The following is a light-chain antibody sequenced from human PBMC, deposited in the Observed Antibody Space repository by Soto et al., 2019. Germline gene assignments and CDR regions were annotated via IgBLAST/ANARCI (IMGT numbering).Light chain of an antibody. CDR3: ISYADTADV. J-gene: IGLJ1*01. V-gene: IGLV2-8*01. CDR2: EVT. Sequence: QSALTQPPSASGSPGQSVTISCTGTSSDVGGYNSVSWYQQHPGKAPKLMIYEVTKRPSGVPDRFSGSKSGNTASLTVSGLQAEDEADYYCISYADTADVFGTGTKVTVL. CDR1: SSDVGGYNS.